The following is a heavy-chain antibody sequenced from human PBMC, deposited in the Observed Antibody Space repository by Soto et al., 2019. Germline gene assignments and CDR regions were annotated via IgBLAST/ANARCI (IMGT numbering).Heavy chain of an antibody. CDR2: INHSGST. V-gene: IGHV4-34*01. CDR3: ARGGIVVVAASTPSLDY. D-gene: IGHD2-15*01. J-gene: IGHJ4*02. Sequence: SETLSLTCAVYGGSFGGYYWSWIRQPPGKGLEWIGEINHSGSTNYNPSLKSRVTISVDTSKNQFSLKLSSVTAADTAVYYCARGGIVVVAASTPSLDYWGQGTLVTVSS. CDR1: GGSFGGYY.